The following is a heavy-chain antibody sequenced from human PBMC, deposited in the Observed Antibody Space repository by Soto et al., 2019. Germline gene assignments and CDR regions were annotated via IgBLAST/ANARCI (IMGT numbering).Heavy chain of an antibody. Sequence: PSETLSLTCTVSGDSIGGVGYWSWIRQFPGGGVEWIGCICSSGSTYYNPALNNRISISLDTSQNQFSLKLLSVTAADTAIYYCARSGVTGIVIPRHRFDPWGQGTLVTVSS. V-gene: IGHV4-31*03. D-gene: IGHD2-21*02. CDR1: GDSIGGVGY. CDR3: ARSGVTGIVIPRHRFDP. J-gene: IGHJ5*02. CDR2: ICSSGST.